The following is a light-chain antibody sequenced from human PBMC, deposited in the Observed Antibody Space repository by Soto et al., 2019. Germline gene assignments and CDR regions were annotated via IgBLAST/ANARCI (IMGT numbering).Light chain of an antibody. V-gene: IGKV1-5*01. Sequence: DIQMTQSPSTLPASVGDRVTITCRASQTISSWLAWYQQKPGKAPDLLIYDASRLAGGVPSRFSGSESGTEFTLTIGSLQPDDFATYFCQQYYSYPRTFGQGTKVDI. CDR2: DAS. J-gene: IGKJ1*01. CDR1: QTISSW. CDR3: QQYYSYPRT.